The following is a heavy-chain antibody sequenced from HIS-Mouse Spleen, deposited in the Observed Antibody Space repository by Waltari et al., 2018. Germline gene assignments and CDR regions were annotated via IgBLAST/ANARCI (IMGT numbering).Heavy chain of an antibody. CDR1: GGSISSGGYY. CDR2: IYYRGST. Sequence: QVQLQESGPGLVKPSQTLSLTCTFSGGSISSGGYYWSWIRQHPGKGLEWIGYIYYRGSTYSNPALRRLVTISVDTSKNQFSLKLSSVTAADTAVYYCARSPYYDFWSGYSDNWFDPWGQGTLVTVSS. D-gene: IGHD3-3*01. V-gene: IGHV4-31*01. J-gene: IGHJ5*02. CDR3: ARSPYYDFWSGYSDNWFDP.